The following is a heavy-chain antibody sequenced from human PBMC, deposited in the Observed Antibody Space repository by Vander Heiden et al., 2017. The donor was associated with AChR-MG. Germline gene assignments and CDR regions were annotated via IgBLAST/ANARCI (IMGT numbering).Heavy chain of an antibody. D-gene: IGHD2-2*01. CDR3: ARHYHRGAWFDP. CDR1: GCSISGSSHY. V-gene: IGHV4-39*01. Sequence: QLQLQESGPGLLKPSATLSLTCTVSGCSISGSSHYWGWIRQPPGKGLEWIGSIYYSGGTYYNASLKSRVTFSVDTSKNQFSLRLSSVTAADTAFYYGARHYHRGAWFDPWGQGTLVTVSS. J-gene: IGHJ5*02. CDR2: IYYSGGT.